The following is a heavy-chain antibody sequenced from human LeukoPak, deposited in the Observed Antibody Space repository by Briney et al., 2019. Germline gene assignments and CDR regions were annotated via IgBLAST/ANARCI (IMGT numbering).Heavy chain of an antibody. CDR2: INPNSGGT. CDR3: ARSMTAEITLDN. CDR1: RYIFIGQY. V-gene: IGHV1-2*02. J-gene: IGHJ4*02. Sequence: ASVKVSCKEARYIFIGQYLHGLGEAPGQGLEWMGWINPNSGGTNYAQKFQGRVTMTRDTSISTAYMELSRLRSDDTAVYDCARSMTAEITLDNWGQGTLVTVSS. D-gene: IGHD2-21*02.